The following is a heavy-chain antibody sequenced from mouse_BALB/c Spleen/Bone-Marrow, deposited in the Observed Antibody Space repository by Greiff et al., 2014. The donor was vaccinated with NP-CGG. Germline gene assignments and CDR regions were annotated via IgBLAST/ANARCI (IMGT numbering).Heavy chain of an antibody. J-gene: IGHJ1*01. CDR3: ARDISWYLDV. CDR2: IRNKANGYTT. V-gene: IGHV7-3*02. CDR1: GFTFTDYY. Sequence: EVKVVESGGRLVPPGGSLRLSCATSGFTFTDYYMSWVRQPPGKALEWLGFIRNKANGYTTEYSASVKGRFTISRDNSQSILYLQMNTLRAEDSATYYCARDISWYLDVWGAGTTVTVSS.